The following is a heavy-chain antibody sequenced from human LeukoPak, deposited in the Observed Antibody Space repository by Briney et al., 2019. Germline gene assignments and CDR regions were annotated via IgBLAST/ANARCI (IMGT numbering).Heavy chain of an antibody. CDR3: AKGYSSSWYGGIIDY. CDR1: GFTFSSYG. J-gene: IGHJ4*02. Sequence: GGSLRLSCAASGFTFSSYGFHWVRQAPGKGLEWVAFIRYDGSDEYYADSVKGRFTISRDNSKNTLYLQMNSLRPEDTAVYYCAKGYSSSWYGGIIDYWGQGTLLTVSS. D-gene: IGHD6-13*01. CDR2: IRYDGSDE. V-gene: IGHV3-30*02.